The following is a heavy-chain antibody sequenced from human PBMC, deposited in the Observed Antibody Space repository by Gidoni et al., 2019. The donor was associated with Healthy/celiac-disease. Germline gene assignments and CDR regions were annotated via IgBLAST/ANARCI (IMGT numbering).Heavy chain of an antibody. D-gene: IGHD6-19*01. Sequence: EVQLVESGGGLVKPGGSLSLSCAASGFTFSSYSMNWVRQAPGKGLEWVSSISSRSSYIYYADSVKGRFTISRDNAKNSLYLQMNSLRAEDTAVYYCARARGLYSSGWYVDYWGQGTLVTVSS. CDR2: ISSRSSYI. CDR1: GFTFSSYS. J-gene: IGHJ4*02. V-gene: IGHV3-21*01. CDR3: ARARGLYSSGWYVDY.